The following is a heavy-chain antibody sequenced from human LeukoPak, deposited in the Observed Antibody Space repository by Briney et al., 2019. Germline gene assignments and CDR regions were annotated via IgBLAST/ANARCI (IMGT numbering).Heavy chain of an antibody. Sequence: GGSLTLSCAASGFTVSSYEMSWVRQPPGKGLEWVSSISGDNTYYADSRKGRFSICRHNTKPTLHLQINSQKAKDTAVNYCNRGSPSRTKPSGWVVRCLEWLLTTDYWGQGALVTLSS. J-gene: IGHJ4*02. CDR2: ISGDNT. D-gene: IGHD3-3*01. V-gene: IGHV3-38-3*01. CDR1: GFTVSSYE. CDR3: NRGSPSRTKPSGWVVRCLEWLLTTDY.